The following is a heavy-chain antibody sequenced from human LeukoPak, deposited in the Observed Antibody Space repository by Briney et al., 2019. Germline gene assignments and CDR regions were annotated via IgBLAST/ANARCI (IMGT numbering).Heavy chain of an antibody. CDR2: IYYSGST. V-gene: IGHV4-59*08. D-gene: IGHD2-2*01. J-gene: IGHJ6*02. CDR1: GGSISSYY. Sequence: SETLSLTCTVSGGSISSYYWSWIRQPPGKGLEWIGYIYYSGSTNYNPSLESRVTISVDTSKNQFSLKLSSVTAADTAVYYCARQQYCSSTSCYLGAGYYYYGMDVWGQGTTVTVSS. CDR3: ARQQYCSSTSCYLGAGYYYYGMDV.